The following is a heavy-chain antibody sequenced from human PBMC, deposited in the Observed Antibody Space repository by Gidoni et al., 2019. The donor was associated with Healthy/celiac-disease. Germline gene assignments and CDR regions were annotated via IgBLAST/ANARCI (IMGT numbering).Heavy chain of an antibody. CDR3: AKFSWSGYSVASYIENYFDY. CDR2: ISYDGSNK. J-gene: IGHJ4*02. CDR1: GFTFSSYA. V-gene: IGHV3-30*18. Sequence: QVQLVESGGGVVQPGRSLRRSCEASGFTFSSYAMHWVRQAPGKGLEWVAVISYDGSNKYYADSVKGRFTSSRDNSKNTLYLQMNSLRAEDTAVYYCAKFSWSGYSVASYIENYFDYWGQGTLVTVSS. D-gene: IGHD3-3*01.